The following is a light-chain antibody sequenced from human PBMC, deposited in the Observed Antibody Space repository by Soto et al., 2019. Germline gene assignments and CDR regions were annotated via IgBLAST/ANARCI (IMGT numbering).Light chain of an antibody. J-gene: IGKJ1*01. CDR3: QQYNSYSWT. V-gene: IGKV1-5*01. Sequence: DIQMTQSPSTLSGTVVDRVNITFLASQSISSWLAWYQPKPGKAPKLLIYDASSLESGVPSRFSGSGSVTEITLTISSLQPDDFATYYCQQYNSYSWTFGQGTKV. CDR1: QSISSW. CDR2: DAS.